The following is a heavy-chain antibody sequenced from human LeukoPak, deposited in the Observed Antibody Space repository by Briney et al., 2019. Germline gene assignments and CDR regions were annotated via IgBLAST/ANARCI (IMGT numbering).Heavy chain of an antibody. V-gene: IGHV4-39*07. Sequence: SETLSLTCTVSGGSISSSNYYWGWIRQPPGQGLEWIGSIEYSGSTHYNPSLKSRVTVSVDTSKNQFSLKLSSVTAADTAVYYCARDHVGQWSDFWSGYYNNWFDPWGQGTLVTVSS. J-gene: IGHJ5*02. CDR2: IEYSGST. CDR3: ARDHVGQWSDFWSGYYNNWFDP. D-gene: IGHD3-3*01. CDR1: GGSISSSNYY.